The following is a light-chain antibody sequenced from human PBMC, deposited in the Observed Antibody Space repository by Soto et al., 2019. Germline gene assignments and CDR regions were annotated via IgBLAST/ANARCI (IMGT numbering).Light chain of an antibody. J-gene: IGKJ5*01. Sequence: EIVLTQSPATLSLSPGERATLSCRASQSISSYLAWYQQKPGQAPRLLIHDASSRATGIPARFSGSGSGTDFSLTISSLAPEDLAVYYCQQRSTWPITFGQGTRLEIK. V-gene: IGKV3-11*01. CDR2: DAS. CDR3: QQRSTWPIT. CDR1: QSISSY.